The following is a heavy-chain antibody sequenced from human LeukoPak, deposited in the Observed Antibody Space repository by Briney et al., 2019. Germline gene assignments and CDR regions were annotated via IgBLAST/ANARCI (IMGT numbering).Heavy chain of an antibody. V-gene: IGHV3-30*02. Sequence: PGGSLRLSCAASGFIFSNCGMHWVRQAPGKGLEWVAFIRYDGSDKYYADSVKGRFTISRDNFKNTLYVQMNSLRAEDTAVYYCAKGATVTPDYYYYYMDVWGKGTTVTISS. CDR3: AKGATVTPDYYYYYMDV. J-gene: IGHJ6*03. D-gene: IGHD4-17*01. CDR2: IRYDGSDK. CDR1: GFIFSNCG.